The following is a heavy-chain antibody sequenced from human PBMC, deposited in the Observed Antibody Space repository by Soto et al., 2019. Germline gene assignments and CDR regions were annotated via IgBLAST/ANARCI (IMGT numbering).Heavy chain of an antibody. V-gene: IGHV4-59*01. CDR3: AASLTFDY. J-gene: IGHJ4*01. CDR2: IYYSATT. D-gene: IGHD7-27*01. CDR1: GAAISSDY. Sequence: QVQLQESGPGLVKPSETLSLTCTVSGAAISSDYWSWIRQPAGKGLEWIGNIYYSATTNYNPSLKSRVTMSIDTSKNQISLKLSSVTAADTAVYYCAASLTFDYWGQGTVVTVSS.